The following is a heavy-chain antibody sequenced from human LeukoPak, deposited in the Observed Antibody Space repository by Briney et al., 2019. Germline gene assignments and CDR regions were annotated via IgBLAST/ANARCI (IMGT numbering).Heavy chain of an antibody. V-gene: IGHV3-15*01. CDR2: IKSKTEGGTT. CDR1: GFTFSSYA. J-gene: IGHJ4*02. CDR3: TTVSRLVRYYFDY. D-gene: IGHD6-19*01. Sequence: PGGSLRLSCATSGFTFSSYAMSWVRQAPGKGLEWVGRIKSKTEGGTTDYAAPVKGRLTISRDDSKNTLYLQMNSLKTEDTAVYYCTTVSRLVRYYFDYWGQGTLVTVSS.